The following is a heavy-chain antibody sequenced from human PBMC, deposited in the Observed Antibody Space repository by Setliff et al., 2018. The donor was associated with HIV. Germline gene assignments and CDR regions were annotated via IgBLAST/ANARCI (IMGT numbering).Heavy chain of an antibody. Sequence: ASVKVSCKASGYTFTGYYMHWVRQAPGQGLEWMGWINPNSGGTNYAQKLQGWVTMTRDTSISTAYMELSRLRSDDTAVYYCARDISTYYYDSSGPFDYWGQGTLVTVSS. CDR1: GYTFTGYY. CDR3: ARDISTYYYDSSGPFDY. CDR2: INPNSGGT. V-gene: IGHV1-2*04. J-gene: IGHJ4*02. D-gene: IGHD3-22*01.